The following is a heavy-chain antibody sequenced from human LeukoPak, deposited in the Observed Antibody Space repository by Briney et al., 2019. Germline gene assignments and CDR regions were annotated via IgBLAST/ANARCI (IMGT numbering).Heavy chain of an antibody. CDR1: GFTFDNYA. J-gene: IGHJ1*01. Sequence: GGSLRLSCAASGFTFDNYAMNWVRQVPGKGLEWISLISWNSGTIGYADSVKGRLTISRDNANNFLYLQMNSLRAEDTALYYCARAYKDRSLAGKKEFFQHWGQGTLVTVSS. CDR2: ISWNSGTI. D-gene: IGHD6-19*01. V-gene: IGHV3-9*01. CDR3: ARAYKDRSLAGKKEFFQH.